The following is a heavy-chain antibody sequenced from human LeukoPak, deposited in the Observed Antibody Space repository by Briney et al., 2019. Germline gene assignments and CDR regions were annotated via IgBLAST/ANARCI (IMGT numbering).Heavy chain of an antibody. CDR2: IRNKANSYTT. J-gene: IGHJ4*02. CDR1: GFTFSSYV. Sequence: GGSLRLSCAASGFTFSSYVMSWARQAPGKGLEWVGRIRNKANSYTTEYAASVKGRFTISRDDSKNSLYLQMNSLKCEDTAVYYCAREWDSGSYYLGYFDYWGQGTLVTVSS. V-gene: IGHV3-72*01. CDR3: AREWDSGSYYLGYFDY. D-gene: IGHD1-26*01.